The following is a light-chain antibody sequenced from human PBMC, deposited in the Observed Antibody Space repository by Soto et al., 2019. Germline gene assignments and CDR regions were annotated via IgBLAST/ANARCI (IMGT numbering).Light chain of an antibody. Sequence: DIQMTPSPSSPSATVGDRVTITFRARQGISNYLAWYQQKPGEVPKPLIYAASTLQSRVPSRFSGSGSGTDFTLTISSLQPEDVATYYCQKYNSAPRAFGGGTKVEIK. J-gene: IGKJ4*01. CDR1: QGISNY. CDR2: AAS. CDR3: QKYNSAPRA. V-gene: IGKV1-27*01.